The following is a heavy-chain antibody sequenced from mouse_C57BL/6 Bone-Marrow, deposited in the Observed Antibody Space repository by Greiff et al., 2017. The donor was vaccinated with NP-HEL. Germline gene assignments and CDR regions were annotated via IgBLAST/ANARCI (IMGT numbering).Heavy chain of an antibody. CDR3: ARGALYYGSIYWYFDV. Sequence: EVQLQQSGPELVKPGASVKISCKASGYTFTDYYMNWVKQSHGKSLEWIGDINPNNGGTSYNQKFKGKATLTVDKSSSTAYMELRSLTSEDSAVYYCARGALYYGSIYWYFDVWGTGTTVTVSS. CDR1: GYTFTDYY. J-gene: IGHJ1*03. CDR2: INPNNGGT. D-gene: IGHD1-1*01. V-gene: IGHV1-26*01.